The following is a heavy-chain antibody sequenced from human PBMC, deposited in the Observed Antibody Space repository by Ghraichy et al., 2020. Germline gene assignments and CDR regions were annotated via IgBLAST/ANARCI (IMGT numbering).Heavy chain of an antibody. Sequence: LTCAASGFTFSSYAMSWVRQAPGKGLEWVSAISGSGGSTYYADSVKGRFTISRDNSKNTLYLQLNSLRAEDTAVYYCAKVVRSGIYYFDYWGQGTLVTVSS. D-gene: IGHD1-26*01. CDR3: AKVVRSGIYYFDY. J-gene: IGHJ4*02. V-gene: IGHV3-23*01. CDR1: GFTFSSYA. CDR2: ISGSGGST.